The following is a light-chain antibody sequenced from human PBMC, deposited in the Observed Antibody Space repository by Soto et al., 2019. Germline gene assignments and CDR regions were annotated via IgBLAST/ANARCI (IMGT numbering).Light chain of an antibody. Sequence: QMTQSPSTLSAYVGDTVTITCRASHSIDSWLAWYQQRPGQAPKLLISDATNLKWGVPPRFSGSASGTQFTLTISRLQPDDVGTYYCQQYMRVWWTFGQGTRVEVK. CDR1: HSIDSW. CDR3: QQYMRVWWT. CDR2: DAT. J-gene: IGKJ1*01. V-gene: IGKV1-5*01.